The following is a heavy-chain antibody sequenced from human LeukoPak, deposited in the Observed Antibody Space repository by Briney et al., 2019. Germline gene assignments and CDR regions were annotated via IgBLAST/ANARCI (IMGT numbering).Heavy chain of an antibody. CDR3: ARDDLTNDFWSGYGLSDY. CDR2: INPSGGST. D-gene: IGHD3-3*01. V-gene: IGHV1-46*01. Sequence: ASVRVSCKASGYTFTGYYMHWVRQAPGQGLEWMGIINPSGGSTSYAQKFQGRVTMTRDTSTSTVYMELSSLRSEDTAVYYCARDDLTNDFWSGYGLSDYWGQGTLVTVSS. CDR1: GYTFTGYY. J-gene: IGHJ4*02.